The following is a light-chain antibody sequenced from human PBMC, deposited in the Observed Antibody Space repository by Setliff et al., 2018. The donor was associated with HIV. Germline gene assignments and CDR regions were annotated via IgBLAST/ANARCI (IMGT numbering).Light chain of an antibody. CDR2: DVS. CDR3: ASYRSPATYV. CDR1: SSDVGSYNF. J-gene: IGLJ1*01. Sequence: QSVLTQPASVSGSPGQSITLSCTGTSSDVGSYNFVSWYQQRPGKAPKLIIFDVSERPSGVSHRFSGSKSGNTASLTISGLQTEDEADYFCASYRSPATYVFGIGTKVTVL. V-gene: IGLV2-14*03.